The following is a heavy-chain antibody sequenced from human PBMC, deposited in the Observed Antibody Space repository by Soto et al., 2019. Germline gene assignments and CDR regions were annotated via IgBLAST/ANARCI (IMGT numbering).Heavy chain of an antibody. Sequence: GGSLRLSCAASVFTFSSYAMHWVRQAPGKGLEYVSAISSNGGSTYYANSVKGRFTISRDNSKNTLYLQMGSLRAEDMAVYYCAREDSWARGCSGGSCYVDYWGQGTLVTVSS. J-gene: IGHJ4*02. CDR2: ISSNGGST. CDR3: AREDSWARGCSGGSCYVDY. CDR1: VFTFSSYA. V-gene: IGHV3-64*01. D-gene: IGHD2-15*01.